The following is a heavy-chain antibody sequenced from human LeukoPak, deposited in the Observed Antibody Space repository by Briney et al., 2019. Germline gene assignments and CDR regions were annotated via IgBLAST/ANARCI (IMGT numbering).Heavy chain of an antibody. J-gene: IGHJ4*02. CDR3: SRVAALLARGFDY. CDR2: IRSKAVGGTT. Sequence: GESLKISCTGSGFTFGDYAVSWVRQAPGKGLEWVGFIRSKAVGGTTEHAASVQGRFTISRDDSRSTGYLQMNSLKIEDTAVYYCSRVAALLARGFDYWGRGTLVTVSS. V-gene: IGHV3-49*04. CDR1: GFTFGDYA.